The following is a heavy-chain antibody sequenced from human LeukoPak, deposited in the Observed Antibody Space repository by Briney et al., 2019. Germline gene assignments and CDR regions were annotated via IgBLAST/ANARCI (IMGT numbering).Heavy chain of an antibody. CDR1: GFTFSSYS. D-gene: IGHD2-2*02. V-gene: IGHV3-21*01. Sequence: KPGGSLRLSCAASGFTFSSYSMNWVRQAPGKGLEWVSSISSSSSYIYYADSVKGRFTISRDNAKNSLYLQMNSLRAEDTAVYYCARGRRGCSSTSCYNGEFDYWGQGTLVTVSS. CDR2: ISSSSSYI. J-gene: IGHJ4*02. CDR3: ARGRRGCSSTSCYNGEFDY.